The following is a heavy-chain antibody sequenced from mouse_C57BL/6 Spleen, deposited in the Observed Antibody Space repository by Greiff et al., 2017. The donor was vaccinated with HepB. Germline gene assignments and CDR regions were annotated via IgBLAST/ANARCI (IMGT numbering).Heavy chain of an antibody. CDR3: ARPHGSSYVGFAY. V-gene: IGHV5-17*01. CDR2: ISSGSSTI. Sequence: EVQGVESGGGLVKPGGSLKLSCAASGFTFSDYGMHWVRQAPEKGLEWVAYISSGSSTIYYADTVKGRFTISRDNAKDTLFLQMTSLRSEDTAMYYCARPHGSSYVGFAYWGQGTLVTVSA. J-gene: IGHJ3*01. CDR1: GFTFSDYG. D-gene: IGHD1-1*01.